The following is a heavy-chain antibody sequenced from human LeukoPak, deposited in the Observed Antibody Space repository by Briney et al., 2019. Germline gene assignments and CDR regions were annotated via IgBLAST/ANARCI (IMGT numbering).Heavy chain of an antibody. V-gene: IGHV4-34*01. D-gene: IGHD6-19*01. CDR1: GGSFSGYY. Sequence: PSETLSLTCAVYGGSFSGYYWSWIRQPPGKGLEWIGEINHSGSTNYNPSLKSRVTISVDTSKNQFSLKLSSVTAADTAVYYCARGPRWQWLVQDAFDIWGQGTMVTVSS. J-gene: IGHJ3*02. CDR3: ARGPRWQWLVQDAFDI. CDR2: INHSGST.